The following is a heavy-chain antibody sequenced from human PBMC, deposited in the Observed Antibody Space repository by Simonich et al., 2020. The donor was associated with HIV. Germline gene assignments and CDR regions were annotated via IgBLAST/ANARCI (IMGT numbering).Heavy chain of an antibody. Sequence: QVQLQESGPGLVKPSETLSLTCTVSGGSFSTYYWSWIRQPPGKGLAWFEHIYYSGTTNYNPSLKSRVTRAVDTAKKQFSLKLSSVTAADTAVYYCARQPRIAAAGGGWFDPWGQGTLVTVSS. CDR1: GGSFSTYY. D-gene: IGHD6-13*01. CDR2: IYYSGTT. CDR3: ARQPRIAAAGGGWFDP. J-gene: IGHJ5*02. V-gene: IGHV4-59*01.